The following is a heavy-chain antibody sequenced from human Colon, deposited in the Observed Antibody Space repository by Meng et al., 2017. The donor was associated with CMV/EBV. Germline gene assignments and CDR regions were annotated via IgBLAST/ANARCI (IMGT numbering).Heavy chain of an antibody. Sequence: GESLKISCATSGFTFGSYSMNWVRQAPGKGLEWVSYISSSGSTIYYADSVKGRFTISRDNAKNSLYLQMNSLRAEDTAVYYCASPRYYSSSSFDFDYWGQGTLVTVSS. CDR1: GFTFGSYS. CDR3: ASPRYYSSSSFDFDY. J-gene: IGHJ4*02. V-gene: IGHV3-48*03. CDR2: ISSSGSTI. D-gene: IGHD6-6*01.